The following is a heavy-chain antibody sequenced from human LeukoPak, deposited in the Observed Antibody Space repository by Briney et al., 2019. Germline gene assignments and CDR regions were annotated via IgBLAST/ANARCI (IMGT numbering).Heavy chain of an antibody. CDR3: AKHQVSDYYDSSGRFDY. CDR1: GFTFSSYA. CDR2: ISGSGSST. V-gene: IGHV3-23*01. Sequence: PGGSLRLSCAASGFTFSSYAMSWVRQAPGKGLEWVSDISGSGSSTYYADSVKGRFTISRDNSKNTLYLQMNSLSAEDTAVYYCAKHQVSDYYDSSGRFDYWGQGTLVTVSS. J-gene: IGHJ4*02. D-gene: IGHD3-22*01.